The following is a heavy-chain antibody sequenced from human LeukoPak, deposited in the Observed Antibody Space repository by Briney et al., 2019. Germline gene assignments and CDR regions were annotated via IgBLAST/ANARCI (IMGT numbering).Heavy chain of an antibody. J-gene: IGHJ5*02. Sequence: SETLSLTSTVSGGSISSGGYYWSWIRQHPGKGLEWIGYIYYSGSTYYNPSLKSRVTISVDTSKNQFSLKLSSVTAADTAVYYCARIVVVPAATRSFDPWGQGTLVTVSS. CDR2: IYYSGST. V-gene: IGHV4-31*03. CDR1: GGSISSGGYY. CDR3: ARIVVVPAATRSFDP. D-gene: IGHD2-2*01.